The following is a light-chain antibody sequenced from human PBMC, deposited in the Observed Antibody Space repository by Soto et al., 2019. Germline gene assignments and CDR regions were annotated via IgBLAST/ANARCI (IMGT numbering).Light chain of an antibody. CDR2: EGS. CDR3: CSYAGSSTYV. CDR1: SSDVGSYNL. Sequence: QSVLTQPASVSGSPGQSITTSCTGTSSDVGSYNLVSWYQQHPGKAPKLMIYEGSKRPSGVSNRFSGSKSGNTASLTISGLQAEDEADYYCCSYAGSSTYVSGTGTKVTVL. J-gene: IGLJ1*01. V-gene: IGLV2-23*01.